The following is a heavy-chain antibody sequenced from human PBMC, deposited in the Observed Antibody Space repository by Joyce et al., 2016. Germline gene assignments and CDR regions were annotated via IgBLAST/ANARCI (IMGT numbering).Heavy chain of an antibody. CDR1: GGAISGSPYY. Sequence: LQLQESGPGQVRPSETLSLTCTVSGGAISGSPYYWGWVRQPPGKEQEWIGSGYHIGSTYYNPAIDSRVTICVDTSKNQFSLKLRAVTAADTAVYYCARRHDYSQVAISSHFDYWGQGSPVTVSS. V-gene: IGHV4-39*01. D-gene: IGHD4-11*01. CDR2: GYHIGST. CDR3: ARRHDYSQVAISSHFDY. J-gene: IGHJ4*02.